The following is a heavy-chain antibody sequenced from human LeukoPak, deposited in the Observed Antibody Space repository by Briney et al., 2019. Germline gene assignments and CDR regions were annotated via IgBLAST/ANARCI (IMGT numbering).Heavy chain of an antibody. D-gene: IGHD1-26*01. J-gene: IGHJ4*02. CDR1: GFTFSSYS. CDR3: ARNLVGAPLNDY. Sequence: GGSLRLSCAASGFTFSSYSMNWVRQAPGKGLEWVSSISSSSSSYIYYADSVKGRFTISRDNAKNSLYLQMNSLRAEDTAVYYCARNLVGAPLNDYWGQGTLVTVSS. V-gene: IGHV3-21*01. CDR2: ISSSSSSYI.